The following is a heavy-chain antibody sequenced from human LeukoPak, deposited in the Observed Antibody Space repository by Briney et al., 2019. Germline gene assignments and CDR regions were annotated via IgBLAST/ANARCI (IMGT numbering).Heavy chain of an antibody. J-gene: IGHJ4*02. Sequence: SETLSLTCTVSGDSISSSSYYWAWIRQPPGKGLEWIARIYYSGNTYYNPSLKRRVTISLDTSKNQFSLKLSSVTAADTALYPCAAAIADFDYWGQGNLVTVSS. D-gene: IGHD6-13*01. V-gene: IGHV4-39*01. CDR3: AAAIADFDY. CDR1: GDSISSSSYY. CDR2: IYYSGNT.